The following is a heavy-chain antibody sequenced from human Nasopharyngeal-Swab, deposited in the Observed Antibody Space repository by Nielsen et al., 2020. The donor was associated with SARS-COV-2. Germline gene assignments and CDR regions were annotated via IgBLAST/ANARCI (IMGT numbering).Heavy chain of an antibody. CDR2: IYQSGST. D-gene: IGHD3-3*01. CDR3: ARHSYYDFWSGYSQFDY. V-gene: IGHV4-30-2*01. J-gene: IGHJ4*02. CDR1: GGSISSGDYS. Sequence: SETLSLTCAVSGGSISSGDYSWSWIRQPPGKGLEWIGFIYQSGSTSYNSSLESRVTISIDRSKNQFSLKLSSVTAADTAVYYCARHSYYDFWSGYSQFDYWGQGTLVTVSS.